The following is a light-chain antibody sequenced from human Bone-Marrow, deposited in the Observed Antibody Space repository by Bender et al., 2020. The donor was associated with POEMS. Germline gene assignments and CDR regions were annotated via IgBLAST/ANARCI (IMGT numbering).Light chain of an antibody. V-gene: IGLV2-23*03. CDR2: ESN. Sequence: QSALTQPASVSGSPGQSITLSCTGTSSDIGAYTLVSWYQQHPGKAPKLLIFESNKRPSGISDRFSGSRSGNTASLTISGLQAEDEANYYCCSYAGSGAFLFGGGTALTVL. CDR1: SSDIGAYTL. CDR3: CSYAGSGAFL. J-gene: IGLJ2*01.